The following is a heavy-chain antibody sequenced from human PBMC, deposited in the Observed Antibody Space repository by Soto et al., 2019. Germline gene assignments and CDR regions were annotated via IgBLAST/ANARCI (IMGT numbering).Heavy chain of an antibody. CDR2: IWYDGSNK. V-gene: IGHV3-33*01. D-gene: IGHD5-12*01. CDR1: GFTFSSYG. CDR3: ARVGLGEYSGYDLYYYYYMDV. Sequence: GGSLRLSCAASGFTFSSYGMHWVRQAPGKGLEWVAVIWYDGSNKYYADSVKGRFTISRDNSKNTLYLQMNSLRAEDTAVYYCARVGLGEYSGYDLYYYYYMDVWGKGTTVTVSS. J-gene: IGHJ6*03.